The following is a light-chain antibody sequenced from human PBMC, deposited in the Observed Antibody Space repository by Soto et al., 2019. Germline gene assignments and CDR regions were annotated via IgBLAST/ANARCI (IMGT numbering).Light chain of an antibody. CDR1: QSVSSSY. CDR2: GAS. Sequence: EIVLTQSPGTLSLSPGERATLSCRASQSVSSSYLAWYQQKPGQAPRLLIYGASSRATGIPDRFSGSGSGTDFNLTISRLEREDFAVYYCQQYGSTPWTFGQGTKVEIK. CDR3: QQYGSTPWT. J-gene: IGKJ1*01. V-gene: IGKV3-20*01.